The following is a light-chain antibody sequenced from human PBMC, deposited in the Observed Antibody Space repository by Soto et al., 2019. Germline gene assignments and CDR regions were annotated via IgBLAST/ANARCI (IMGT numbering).Light chain of an antibody. V-gene: IGKV3-11*01. CDR1: PSVVTY. Sequence: PGARATLSFRASPSVVTYFAWYQQKPGQAPRLLIYDSSNRATGIPARFSGSGSGTDFTLTISSLEPEDFAVYYCQQRSDWPSTFGGGTKVEIK. J-gene: IGKJ4*01. CDR2: DSS. CDR3: QQRSDWPST.